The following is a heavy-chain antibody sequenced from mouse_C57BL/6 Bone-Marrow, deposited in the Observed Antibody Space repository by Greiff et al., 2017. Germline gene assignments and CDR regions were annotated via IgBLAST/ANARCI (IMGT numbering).Heavy chain of an antibody. J-gene: IGHJ4*01. D-gene: IGHD3-1*01. CDR2: IYPRSGNT. CDR1: GYTFTSYG. Sequence: QVQLKESGAELARPGASVKLSCKASGYTFTSYGISWVKQRTGQGLEWIGEIYPRSGNTYYNEKFKGKATLTADKSSSTAYMELRSLTSEDSAVYVCARGAPDAMDYWGQGTSVTVSS. V-gene: IGHV1-81*01. CDR3: ARGAPDAMDY.